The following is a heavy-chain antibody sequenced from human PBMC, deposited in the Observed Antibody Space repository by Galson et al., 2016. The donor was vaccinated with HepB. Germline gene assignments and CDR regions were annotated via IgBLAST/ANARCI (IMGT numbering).Heavy chain of an antibody. CDR3: ARVFPWGTSSLGSHYYGLDV. V-gene: IGHV1-69*13. Sequence: SVKVSCKASGGTFNSFAFHWVRQAPGQGLEWMGGIIPVFGRTNYAQKFQGRVTITADESTSTAYMELSSLRSEDTAVYYCARVFPWGTSSLGSHYYGLDVWGQGTPVTVSS. D-gene: IGHD6-6*01. CDR2: IIPVFGRT. CDR1: GGTFNSFA. J-gene: IGHJ6*02.